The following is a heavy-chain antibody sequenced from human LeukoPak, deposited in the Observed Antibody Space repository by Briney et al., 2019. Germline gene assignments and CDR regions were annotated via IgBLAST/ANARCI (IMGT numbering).Heavy chain of an antibody. J-gene: IGHJ4*02. Sequence: PSETLSLTCTVSGGSISSYYWSSIRLPAGKGLEWIGRLYTSGSTNYNPSLKSRVTMSVDTSKNQFSLRLSSVTAADTAVYYCARGASGYYYGWGQGILVTVSS. CDR1: GGSISSYY. V-gene: IGHV4-4*07. CDR3: ARGASGYYYG. CDR2: LYTSGST. D-gene: IGHD3-22*01.